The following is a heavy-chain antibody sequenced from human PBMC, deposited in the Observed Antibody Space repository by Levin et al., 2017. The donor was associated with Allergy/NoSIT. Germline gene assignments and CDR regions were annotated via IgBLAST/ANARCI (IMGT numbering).Heavy chain of an antibody. Sequence: GESLKISCAASGFTFSSYSMNWVRQAPGKGLEWVSSISSSSSYIYYADSVKGRFTISRDNAKNSLYLQMNSLRAEDTAVYYCARGSTYYGSGSYLLLGWAFDIWGQGTMVTVSS. J-gene: IGHJ3*02. CDR2: ISSSSSYI. V-gene: IGHV3-21*01. D-gene: IGHD3-10*01. CDR1: GFTFSSYS. CDR3: ARGSTYYGSGSYLLLGWAFDI.